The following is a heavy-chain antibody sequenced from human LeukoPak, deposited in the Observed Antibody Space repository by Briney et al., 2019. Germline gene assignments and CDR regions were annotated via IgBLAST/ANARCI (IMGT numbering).Heavy chain of an antibody. J-gene: IGHJ4*02. CDR1: GYTFTSYG. Sequence: ASVKVSCKASGYTFTSYGISWVRQAPGQGLEWMGWISAYNGNTNYAQKFQGRVTMTTDTSTTTAYMELRSLRSDDTAVYYCARDHYGDPVGYWGQGTLVTVSS. V-gene: IGHV1-18*01. CDR2: ISAYNGNT. D-gene: IGHD4-17*01. CDR3: ARDHYGDPVGY.